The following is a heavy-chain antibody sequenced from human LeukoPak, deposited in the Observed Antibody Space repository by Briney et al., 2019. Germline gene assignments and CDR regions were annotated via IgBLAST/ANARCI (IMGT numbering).Heavy chain of an antibody. CDR1: GFTFSSYA. D-gene: IGHD6-19*01. CDR2: ISGSGGST. V-gene: IGHV3-23*01. Sequence: PGGSLRLSCAASGFTFSSYAMSWVRQAPGKGLEWLSAISGSGGSTYYADSVKGRFTISRDNSKNTLYLQMNSLRAEDTAVYYCAKDTPYSSGWRPFDYWGQGTLVTVSS. J-gene: IGHJ4*02. CDR3: AKDTPYSSGWRPFDY.